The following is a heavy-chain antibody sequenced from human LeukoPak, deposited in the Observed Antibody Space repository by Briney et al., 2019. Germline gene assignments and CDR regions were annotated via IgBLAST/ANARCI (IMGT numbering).Heavy chain of an antibody. CDR3: AREYGSGSYYAYYYYYYMDV. D-gene: IGHD3-10*01. V-gene: IGHV3-30*03. CDR2: ISYDGSNK. CDR1: GFTFSSYG. Sequence: GRSLRLSCAASGFTFSSYGMHWVRQAPGKGLEWVAVISYDGSNKYYADSVKGRFTISRDNSKNTLYLQMNSLRAEDTAVYYCAREYGSGSYYAYYYYYYMDVWGKGTTVTVSS. J-gene: IGHJ6*03.